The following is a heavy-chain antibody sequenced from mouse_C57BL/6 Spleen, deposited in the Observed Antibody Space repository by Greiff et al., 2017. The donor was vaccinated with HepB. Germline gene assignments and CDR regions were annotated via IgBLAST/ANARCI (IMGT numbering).Heavy chain of an antibody. D-gene: IGHD2-3*01. V-gene: IGHV1-64*01. Sequence: QVQLKQPGAELVKPGASVKLSCKASGYTFTSYWMHWVKQRPGQGLEWIGMIHPNSGSTNYNEKFKRKATLTVDKSSSTAYMQLSSLTSEDSAVYCGAREDGYYEGYYAMGCRGQGTSVTVSS. J-gene: IGHJ4*01. CDR2: IHPNSGST. CDR1: GYTFTSYW. CDR3: AREDGYYEGYYAMGC.